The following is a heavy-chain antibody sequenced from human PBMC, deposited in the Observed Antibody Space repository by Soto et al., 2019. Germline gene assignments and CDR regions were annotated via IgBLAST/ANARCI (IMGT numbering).Heavy chain of an antibody. Sequence: QVQLAQSGAEVKKPGASITVSCKASGYSFSTNGVSWVRQAPGQGLEWMGWISANTGDTLYAEKFEDRITLTADTPTTTAYMELRSLRPDDTATYFCATDKGDFTFGPWGQGTLINVSS. CDR3: ATDKGDFTFGP. CDR2: ISANTGDT. V-gene: IGHV1-18*04. CDR1: GYSFSTNG. D-gene: IGHD3-3*01. J-gene: IGHJ5*02.